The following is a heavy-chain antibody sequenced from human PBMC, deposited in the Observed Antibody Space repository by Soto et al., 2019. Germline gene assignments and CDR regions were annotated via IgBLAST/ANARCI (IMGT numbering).Heavy chain of an antibody. Sequence: PGGSLRLSCAASGFTFSSYAMSWVRQAPGKGLEWVSAISGSGGSTYYADSVKGRFTISRDNSKNTLYLQMNSLRAEDTAVYYCAKDGEPMYYDILTGPIDLYYFDYWGQGTLVTVSS. J-gene: IGHJ4*02. D-gene: IGHD3-9*01. CDR3: AKDGEPMYYDILTGPIDLYYFDY. V-gene: IGHV3-23*01. CDR1: GFTFSSYA. CDR2: ISGSGGST.